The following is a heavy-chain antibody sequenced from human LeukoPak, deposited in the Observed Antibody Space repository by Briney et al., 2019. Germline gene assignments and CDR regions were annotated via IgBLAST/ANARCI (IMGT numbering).Heavy chain of an antibody. CDR3: AREVPYDSSRYYQPFDY. CDR1: GYTFTDNV. J-gene: IGHJ4*02. Sequence: ASVKVSCKPSGYTFTDNVISWVRQPPGQGLEGMGWISVYNGDTNYAQKVQARVSMTTDTSTRTAYMELRSLTSDDTAVYYCAREVPYDSSRYYQPFDYWGQGTLVTVSS. CDR2: ISVYNGDT. D-gene: IGHD3-22*01. V-gene: IGHV1-18*01.